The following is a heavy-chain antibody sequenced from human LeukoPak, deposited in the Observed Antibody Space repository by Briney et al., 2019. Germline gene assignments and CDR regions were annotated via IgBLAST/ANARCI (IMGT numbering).Heavy chain of an antibody. D-gene: IGHD2-15*01. CDR2: IYYSGST. V-gene: IGHV4-61*01. CDR3: TREALGFCSGGSCVHWFDP. CDR1: GGSFSSVSNY. Sequence: SETLSLTCTVSGGSFSSVSNYWSWIRQPPGKGLEWIGYIYYSGSTNYNPSLESRVTISVDTSKNQFSLKMRSVTAADTAVYYCTREALGFCSGGSCVHWFDPWGQGTLVTVSS. J-gene: IGHJ5*02.